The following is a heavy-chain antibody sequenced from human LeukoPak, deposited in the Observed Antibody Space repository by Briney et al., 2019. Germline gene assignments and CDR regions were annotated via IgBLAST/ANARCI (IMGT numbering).Heavy chain of an antibody. J-gene: IGHJ1*01. D-gene: IGHD5-24*01. Sequence: GASVKVSCKASGYTFTTHFMNWVRQAPGQGLEWMGIIDPSGGSTSYAQKFQGRVTVTRDMSTSIVYMELSSLRSEDTAVYYCARGSLSEMAKISYWGQGTLVTVSS. CDR2: IDPSGGST. V-gene: IGHV1-46*01. CDR3: ARGSLSEMAKISY. CDR1: GYTFTTHF.